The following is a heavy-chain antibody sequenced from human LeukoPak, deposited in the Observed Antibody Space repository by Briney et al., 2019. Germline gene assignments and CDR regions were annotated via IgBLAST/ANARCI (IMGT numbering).Heavy chain of an antibody. D-gene: IGHD6-25*01. V-gene: IGHV4-34*01. CDR2: INHSGST. CDR1: GGSFSGYY. CDR3: ARRQRYYYMDV. Sequence: SQTLSLTCAVYGGSFSGYYWSWIRQPPGKGLEWIGEINHSGSTNYNPSLKSRVTISVDMSKNQFSLKLSSVTAADTAVYYCARRQRYYYMDVWGKGTTVTISS. J-gene: IGHJ6*03.